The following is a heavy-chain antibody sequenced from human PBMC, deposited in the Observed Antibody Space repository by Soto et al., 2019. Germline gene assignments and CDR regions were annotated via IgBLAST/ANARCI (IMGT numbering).Heavy chain of an antibody. CDR3: ARRREATVTTVHYGMDV. V-gene: IGHV3-30-3*01. Sequence: QVQLVESGGGVVQPGRSLRLSCAASGFTFSSYAMHWVRQAPGKGLEWVAVISYDGSNKYYADSVKGRFTISRDNSKNTLYLQMNSLRAEDTAVYYCARRREATVTTVHYGMDVWGQGTTVTVSS. CDR2: ISYDGSNK. J-gene: IGHJ6*02. D-gene: IGHD4-4*01. CDR1: GFTFSSYA.